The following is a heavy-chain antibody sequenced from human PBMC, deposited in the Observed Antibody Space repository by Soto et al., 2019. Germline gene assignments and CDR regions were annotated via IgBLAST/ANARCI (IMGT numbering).Heavy chain of an antibody. J-gene: IGHJ3*02. Sequence: QVQLVQSGAEVKQPGASVKVSCKSSEYTFTHYAMHWVRQAPGQGLEWLGWINTDNGNTAFSQKFQGRVSITMDTSASTAYVELSSLISEDTAVYYCARQGDSRILRDTFDIWGQGTLVTVAS. CDR1: EYTFTHYA. CDR3: ARQGDSRILRDTFDI. D-gene: IGHD2-8*01. V-gene: IGHV1-3*04. CDR2: INTDNGNT.